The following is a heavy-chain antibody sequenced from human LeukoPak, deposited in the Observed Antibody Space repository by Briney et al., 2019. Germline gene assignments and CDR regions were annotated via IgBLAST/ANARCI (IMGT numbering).Heavy chain of an antibody. V-gene: IGHV1-69*05. D-gene: IGHD5-18*01. CDR3: ASLSPDTAMVTFPYAFDI. J-gene: IGHJ3*02. Sequence: GASVKVSCKASGGTFSSYAISWVRQAPGQGLEWMGRIIPIFGTANYAQKFQGRVTITTDESTSTAYMELSSLRSEDTAVYYCASLSPDTAMVTFPYAFDIWGQGTMVTVSS. CDR1: GGTFSSYA. CDR2: IIPIFGTA.